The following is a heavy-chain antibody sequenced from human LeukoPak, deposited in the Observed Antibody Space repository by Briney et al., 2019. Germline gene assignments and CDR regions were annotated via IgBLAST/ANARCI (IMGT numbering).Heavy chain of an antibody. Sequence: GGSLRLSCAASGFTFSAYNMNWVRQAPGKGLEWVSSISSGTTYIYYADSVKGRFTISRDNAKNSLYLQMNSLRTEDTAVYYCTREGADVFDIWGHGTMVTVSS. CDR2: ISSGTTYI. CDR3: TREGADVFDI. V-gene: IGHV3-21*01. CDR1: GFTFSAYN. J-gene: IGHJ3*02. D-gene: IGHD3-16*01.